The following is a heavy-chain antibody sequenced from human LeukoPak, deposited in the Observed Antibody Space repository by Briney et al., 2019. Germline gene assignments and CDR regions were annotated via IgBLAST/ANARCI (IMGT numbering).Heavy chain of an antibody. CDR1: GGSMSSYY. D-gene: IGHD4-23*01. CDR2: IYYSGST. V-gene: IGHV4-59*12. J-gene: IGHJ4*02. CDR3: ARDSQTTVLTALSL. Sequence: SETLSLTCTVSGGSMSSYYWSWIRQPPGKGLEWIGYIYYSGSTNYNPSLKSRVTISVDTSKNQFSLKLSSVTAADTAVYYCARDSQTTVLTALSLWGQGTLVTVSS.